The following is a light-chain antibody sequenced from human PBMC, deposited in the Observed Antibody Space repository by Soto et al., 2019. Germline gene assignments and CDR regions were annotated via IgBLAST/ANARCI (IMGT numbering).Light chain of an antibody. CDR1: SSDVGGYNY. CDR2: DVS. CDR3: CSYAGSYTRV. Sequence: QSALTQPRSVSGSPGQSVTISCTGTSSDVGGYNYVSWYRQHPGKAPKLMIYDVSKRPSGVPDRFSGSKSGNTASLTISGLQAADEADYYCCSYAGSYTRVFVTGTKLTVL. V-gene: IGLV2-11*01. J-gene: IGLJ1*01.